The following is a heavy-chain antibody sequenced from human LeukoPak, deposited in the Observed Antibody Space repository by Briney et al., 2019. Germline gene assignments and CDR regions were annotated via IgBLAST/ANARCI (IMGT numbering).Heavy chain of an antibody. CDR3: AKSAVRGLPVLGN. CDR2: ISGSGGTT. V-gene: IGHV3-23*01. D-gene: IGHD2-21*02. Sequence: GGSLRLSCAASGFTFSNYAMSWVRQAPGKGLEWVSAISGSGGTTYYADFVKGRFTISRDNSKNTLFLQMNSLRAEDTAVYYCAKSAVRGLPVLGNWGQGTLVTVSS. CDR1: GFTFSNYA. J-gene: IGHJ4*02.